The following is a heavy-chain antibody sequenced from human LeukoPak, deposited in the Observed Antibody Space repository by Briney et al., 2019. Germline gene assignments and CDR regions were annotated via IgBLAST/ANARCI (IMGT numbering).Heavy chain of an antibody. CDR2: IYSGGST. CDR1: GFTVSSNY. V-gene: IGHV3-53*04. Sequence: GGSLRLSCAASGFTVSSNYMSWVRQAPGKGLEWVSVIYSGGSTYYADSVKGRFTISRHNSKNTPYLQMNSLRAEDTAVYYCARAARDGYNVLFPDYWGQGTLVTVSS. D-gene: IGHD3-10*02. J-gene: IGHJ4*02. CDR3: ARAARDGYNVLFPDY.